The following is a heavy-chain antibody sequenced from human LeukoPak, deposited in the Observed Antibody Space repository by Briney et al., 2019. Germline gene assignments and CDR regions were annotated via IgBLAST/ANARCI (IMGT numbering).Heavy chain of an antibody. Sequence: GSLRLSCAASGFAFSSYNMNWVRQAPWKGLEWISYIGSSGSPTHYADSVGGRFTISRDNAKNSLYLQMNSLRDEDTAVYFCARRPYSDTSGRLSDVWGQGTTVTVSS. CDR1: GFAFSSYN. J-gene: IGHJ6*02. V-gene: IGHV3-48*02. CDR2: IGSSGSPT. CDR3: ARRPYSDTSGRLSDV. D-gene: IGHD3-22*01.